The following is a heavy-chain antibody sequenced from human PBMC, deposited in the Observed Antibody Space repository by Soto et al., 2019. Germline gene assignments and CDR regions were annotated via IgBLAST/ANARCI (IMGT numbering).Heavy chain of an antibody. Sequence: QVQLVQSGTEVKKPGSSVKVSCKASGDTFSFYTINWVRQAPGLGLEWVGRINPIVSMSNYAKKFQGRVVMTAYKSTGSAYVELGSLRSDDTAMYFCAASSGSGLRAFDYWGQGALVIVSS. V-gene: IGHV1-69*02. D-gene: IGHD3-10*01. CDR3: AASSGSGLRAFDY. CDR1: GDTFSFYT. J-gene: IGHJ4*02. CDR2: INPIVSMS.